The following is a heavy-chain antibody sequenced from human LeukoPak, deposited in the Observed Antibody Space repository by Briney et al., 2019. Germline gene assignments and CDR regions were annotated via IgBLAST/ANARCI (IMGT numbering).Heavy chain of an antibody. Sequence: GASVKVSCKASGGTFSSYAISWVRQAPGQGLEWLGGIIPIFGTANYAQKFQGRVMITADESTSTAYMELSSLRSEDTAVYYCAVAVTPGYFQHWGQGTLVTVSS. J-gene: IGHJ1*01. CDR3: AVAVTPGYFQH. CDR2: IIPIFGTA. CDR1: GGTFSSYA. V-gene: IGHV1-69*01. D-gene: IGHD4-23*01.